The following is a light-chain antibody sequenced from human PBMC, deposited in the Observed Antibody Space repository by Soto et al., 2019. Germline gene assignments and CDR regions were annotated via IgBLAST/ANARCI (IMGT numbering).Light chain of an antibody. V-gene: IGLV1-51*01. CDR3: GTWDSSLSAAGGVV. J-gene: IGLJ2*01. CDR1: SSNIGNNY. CDR2: DNN. Sequence: QSVLTQPPSVSAAPGQKVTISCSGSSSNIGNNYVSWYQQLPGTAPKLLIYDNNKRPLGIPDRFSGSKSGTSATLGITGLQTGDEADYYCGTWDSSLSAAGGVVFGGGTKLTVL.